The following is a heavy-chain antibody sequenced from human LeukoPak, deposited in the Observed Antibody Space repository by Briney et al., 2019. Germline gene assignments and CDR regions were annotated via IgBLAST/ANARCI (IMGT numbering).Heavy chain of an antibody. Sequence: GGSLRLSCVASGFTVSSNYMSWVRQAPGKGLEWVSVIYSGGSTYYADSVKGRFTISRDNSKNTLYLQMNSLRAEDTAVYYCARGERCSGGSCYSQIDYWGQGTLVTVSS. CDR2: IYSGGST. CDR3: ARGERCSGGSCYSQIDY. D-gene: IGHD2-15*01. CDR1: GFTVSSNY. J-gene: IGHJ4*02. V-gene: IGHV3-66*01.